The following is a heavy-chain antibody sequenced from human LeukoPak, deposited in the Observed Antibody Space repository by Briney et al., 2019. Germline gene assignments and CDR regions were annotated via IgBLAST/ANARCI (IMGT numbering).Heavy chain of an antibody. CDR3: ARHTTIFGVAIIDI. Sequence: GASVKVSCKASGYTFTDYYMHWLRQAPGQGLEWMGWMHPNSGGKNYAQKFQGRVTMTRDTSISTAYMDLSSLRSDDTAVYYCARHTTIFGVAIIDIWGQGTMVTVSS. V-gene: IGHV1-2*02. J-gene: IGHJ3*02. D-gene: IGHD3-3*01. CDR2: MHPNSGGK. CDR1: GYTFTDYY.